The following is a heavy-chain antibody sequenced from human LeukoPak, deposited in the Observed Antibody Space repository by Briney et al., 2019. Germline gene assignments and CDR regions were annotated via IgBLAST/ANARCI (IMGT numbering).Heavy chain of an antibody. D-gene: IGHD5-18*01. V-gene: IGHV3-33*01. CDR1: GFTFSSYG. Sequence: GGSLRLSCAASGFTFSSYGMHWVRQAPGKGLEWVAAIWYDGSNKYYADSVKGRFTISRDNSKNTLYLQMNSLRAEDTAVYYCARDLDTAMVMGYYYGMDVWGQGTTVTVSS. J-gene: IGHJ6*02. CDR2: IWYDGSNK. CDR3: ARDLDTAMVMGYYYGMDV.